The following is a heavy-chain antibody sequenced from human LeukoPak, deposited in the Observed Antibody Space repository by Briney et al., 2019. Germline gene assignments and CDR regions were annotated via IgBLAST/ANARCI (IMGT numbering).Heavy chain of an antibody. CDR2: IYYGGST. V-gene: IGHV4-59*01. CDR3: AREGYSSGWSRAEYFQH. D-gene: IGHD6-19*01. J-gene: IGHJ1*01. Sequence: SETLSLTCTVSGGSISSYYWSWIRQPPGKGLEWIGYIYYGGSTNYNPSLKSRATISVDTSKNQFSLKLSSVTAADTAVYYCAREGYSSGWSRAEYFQHWGQGTLVTVSS. CDR1: GGSISSYY.